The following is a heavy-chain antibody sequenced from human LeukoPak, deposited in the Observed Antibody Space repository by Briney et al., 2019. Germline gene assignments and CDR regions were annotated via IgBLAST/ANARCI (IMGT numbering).Heavy chain of an antibody. D-gene: IGHD1-26*01. CDR2: IYPGDSDT. V-gene: IGHV5-51*01. CDR3: ARDWELGY. Sequence: GESLKISCEASGYSFTSYYIGWVRQMPGKGLEWMGIIYPGDSDTRYSPSFQGQVTISADKSISTACLQWSSLKASDTAIYYCARDWELGYWGQGTLVTVSS. CDR1: GYSFTSYY. J-gene: IGHJ4*02.